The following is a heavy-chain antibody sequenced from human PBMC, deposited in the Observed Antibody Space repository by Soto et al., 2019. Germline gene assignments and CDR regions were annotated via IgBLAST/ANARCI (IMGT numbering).Heavy chain of an antibody. V-gene: IGHV1-2*04. Sequence: QVQLVQSGAEVKKPGASVKVSCKASGYTFTGYYMHWVRQAPGQGLEWMGWINPNSGGTNYAQKFQGWVTMTRDTSISTAYMELRRLRSDDTAVYYCARDRSVTTRGGFDYWGQGTLVTVSS. D-gene: IGHD4-4*01. CDR1: GYTFTGYY. CDR3: ARDRSVTTRGGFDY. CDR2: INPNSGGT. J-gene: IGHJ4*02.